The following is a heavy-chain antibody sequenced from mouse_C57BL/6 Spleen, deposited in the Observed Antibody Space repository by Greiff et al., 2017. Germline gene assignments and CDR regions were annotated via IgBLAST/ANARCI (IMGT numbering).Heavy chain of an antibody. Sequence: QVQLKQPGAELVKPGASVKMSCKASGYTFTSYWITWVKQRPGQGLEWIGDIYPGSGSTNYNEKFKSKATLTVDTSSSTAYMQLSSLTSEDSAIYYCARGRDYDYLAWFAYWGQGTLVAVSA. J-gene: IGHJ3*01. CDR2: IYPGSGST. D-gene: IGHD2-4*01. V-gene: IGHV1-55*01. CDR3: ARGRDYDYLAWFAY. CDR1: GYTFTSYW.